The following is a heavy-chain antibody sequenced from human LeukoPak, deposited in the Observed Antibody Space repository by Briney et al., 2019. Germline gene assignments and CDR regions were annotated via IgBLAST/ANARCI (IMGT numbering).Heavy chain of an antibody. J-gene: IGHJ4*02. D-gene: IGHD3-22*01. CDR2: IYYSGST. Sequence: PSETLSLTCTVSGGSISSSSYYWGWIRQPPGKGLEWIGSIYYSGSTYYNPSLKSRVTISVDTSKNQFSLKLSSVTAADTAVYYCARRGSSGLFGFGFDYWGQGTLVTVSS. CDR1: GGSISSSSYY. V-gene: IGHV4-39*01. CDR3: ARRGSSGLFGFGFDY.